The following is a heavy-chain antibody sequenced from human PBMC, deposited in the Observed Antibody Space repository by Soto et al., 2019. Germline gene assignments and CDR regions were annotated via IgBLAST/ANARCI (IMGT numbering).Heavy chain of an antibody. V-gene: IGHV5-51*01. CDR2: IYPGDSDT. D-gene: IGHD3-10*01. CDR1: GYSFTSYW. CDR3: ARLNLLLWFGELSGWFDP. Sequence: GESLKISCKGSGYSFTSYWIGWVRQMPGKGLEWMGIIYPGDSDTRYSPSFQGQVTISADKSISTAYLQWSSLKASDTAMYYCARLNLLLWFGELSGWFDPWGQGTLVTVSS. J-gene: IGHJ5*02.